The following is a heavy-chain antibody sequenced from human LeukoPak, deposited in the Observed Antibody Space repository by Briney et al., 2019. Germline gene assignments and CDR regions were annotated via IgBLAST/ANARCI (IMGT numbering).Heavy chain of an antibody. CDR1: GYTFTSYG. Sequence: ASVKVSCKASGYTFTSYGISWVRQAPGQGLEWMGWINPESGGTNYAQKFQGRVTMTRDTSISTAYMELTSLRSDATAVYYCARLPVIVGAWSPIDYWGQGTRVTVSS. J-gene: IGHJ4*02. D-gene: IGHD1-26*01. CDR2: INPESGGT. CDR3: ARLPVIVGAWSPIDY. V-gene: IGHV1-2*02.